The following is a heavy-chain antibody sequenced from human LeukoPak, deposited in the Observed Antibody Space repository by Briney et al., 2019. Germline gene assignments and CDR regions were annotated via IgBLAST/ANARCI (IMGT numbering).Heavy chain of an antibody. V-gene: IGHV3-74*01. CDR2: IKSDGST. CDR3: ARAPSEIGGYYPEYFRH. CDR1: GFTFRTYW. Sequence: GGSLRLSCAASGFTFRTYWMHWVRQAPRKGLVRVSRIKSDGSTNYADCVKGRFTISRDNAKNTVSLQMNSLRAEDTGVYYCARAPSEIGGYYPEYFRHWGQGTLVTVSS. J-gene: IGHJ1*01. D-gene: IGHD3-22*01.